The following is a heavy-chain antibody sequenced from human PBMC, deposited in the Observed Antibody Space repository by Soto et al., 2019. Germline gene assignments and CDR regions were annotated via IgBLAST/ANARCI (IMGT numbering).Heavy chain of an antibody. V-gene: IGHV1-18*01. CDR3: ARDSSSSRIGAFDA. J-gene: IGHJ3*01. D-gene: IGHD6-6*01. Sequence: ASVKVSCKASGYTFTNYHINWVRQAPGQGLEWMGFISAYNGNTNYAQKLQGRVTMTTDTSTSTAYVELRSLRSDDTAVYYCARDSSSSRIGAFDAWGQGTMVTVSS. CDR1: GYTFTNYH. CDR2: ISAYNGNT.